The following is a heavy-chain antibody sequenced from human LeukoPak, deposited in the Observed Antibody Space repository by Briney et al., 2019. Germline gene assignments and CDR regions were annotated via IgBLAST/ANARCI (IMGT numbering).Heavy chain of an antibody. J-gene: IGHJ4*02. CDR1: GGSISSYY. D-gene: IGHD5-18*01. V-gene: IGHV4-59*01. CDR2: IYYSGST. Sequence: SETLSLTCTVSGGSISSYYWSWIRQPPGKGLEWIGYIYYSGSTNYNPSLKSRVTTSVDTSKNQFSLKLSSVTAADTAVYYCARGGQLWQYFDHWGQGTLVTVSS. CDR3: ARGGQLWQYFDH.